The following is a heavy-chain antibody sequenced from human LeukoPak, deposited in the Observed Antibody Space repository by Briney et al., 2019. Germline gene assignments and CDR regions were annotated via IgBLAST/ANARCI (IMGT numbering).Heavy chain of an antibody. J-gene: IGHJ4*02. V-gene: IGHV3-48*03. CDR3: ARLRGFTYFDY. Sequence: PGGSLRLSCAASGFTFSSYEVNWVRQAPGKGLEWVSYISTSGSTIYYAHSVKGRFTISRDNAKNSLYLQMNSLRAEDTAVYYCARLRGFTYFDYWGQGTLVTVSS. CDR1: GFTFSSYE. CDR2: ISTSGSTI. D-gene: IGHD3-10*01.